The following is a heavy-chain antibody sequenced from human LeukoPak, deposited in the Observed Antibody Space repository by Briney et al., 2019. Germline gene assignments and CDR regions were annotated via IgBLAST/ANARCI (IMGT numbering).Heavy chain of an antibody. CDR2: INPNSGGT. D-gene: IGHD1-26*01. CDR3: ARASWELLLGFDY. Sequence: GASVKFSCKASGYTFTGYYMHWVRQAPGQGLEWMGWINPNSGGTNYAQKFQGRVTMSRDTSISTAYMELSRLRSDDTAVYYCARASWELLLGFDYWGQGTLVTVSS. V-gene: IGHV1-2*02. CDR1: GYTFTGYY. J-gene: IGHJ4*02.